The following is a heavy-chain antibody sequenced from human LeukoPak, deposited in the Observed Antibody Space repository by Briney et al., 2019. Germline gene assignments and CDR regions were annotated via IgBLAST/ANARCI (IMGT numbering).Heavy chain of an antibody. CDR2: IYYSGST. CDR1: GGSISSGSYY. CDR3: ARGRITFGGVIVPLDY. Sequence: SETLSLTCTVSGGSISSGSYYWSWIRQPAGKGLEWIGYIYYSGSTYYNPSLKSRVTISVDTSKNQFSLKLSSVTAADTAVYYCARGRITFGGVIVPLDYWGQGTLVTVSS. J-gene: IGHJ4*02. D-gene: IGHD3-16*02. V-gene: IGHV4-61*10.